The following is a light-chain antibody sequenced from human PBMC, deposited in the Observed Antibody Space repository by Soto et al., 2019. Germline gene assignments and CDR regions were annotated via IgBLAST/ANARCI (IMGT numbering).Light chain of an antibody. J-gene: IGKJ1*01. CDR1: QSVSSW. CDR2: KAS. Sequence: DIQMTLSPSSLSFYVGDKVTIICRASQSVSSWLAWCQQKPGKAPKLLIYKASNLQSGVSSRFSGGGSGTEFTLTISILQHDDFATYCWQQYKTYWTFGQGTKVDIK. V-gene: IGKV1-5*03. CDR3: QQYKTYWT.